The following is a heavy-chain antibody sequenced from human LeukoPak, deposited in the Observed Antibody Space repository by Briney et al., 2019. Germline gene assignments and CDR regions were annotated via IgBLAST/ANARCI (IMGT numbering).Heavy chain of an antibody. CDR1: GFTFSSYA. V-gene: IGHV3-7*05. CDR3: ARDRTATTVYDAFDI. J-gene: IGHJ3*02. D-gene: IGHD4-17*01. Sequence: PGGSLRLSCAASGFTFSSYAMTWVRQAPGKGLEWVANIKHDGSEEYYVDSVKGRFTISRDNAEKSVYLQMNSLIAEDTAVYYCARDRTATTVYDAFDIWGQGTMVTVYS. CDR2: IKHDGSEE.